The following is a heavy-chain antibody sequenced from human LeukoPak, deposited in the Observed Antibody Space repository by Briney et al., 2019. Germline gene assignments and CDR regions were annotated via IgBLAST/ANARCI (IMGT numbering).Heavy chain of an antibody. CDR2: ISYDGGNK. CDR1: GFTFSSYV. V-gene: IGHV3-30*18. D-gene: IGHD5-12*01. Sequence: GGSLRLSCAASGFTFSSYVMHWVRQAPGKGLECVAVISYDGGNKYYADSVKGRFTISRDNSKNTLYLQMNSLRAGDTAVYYCAKDGNSGYDYYYYGMDVWGKGTAVTVSS. J-gene: IGHJ6*04. CDR3: AKDGNSGYDYYYYGMDV.